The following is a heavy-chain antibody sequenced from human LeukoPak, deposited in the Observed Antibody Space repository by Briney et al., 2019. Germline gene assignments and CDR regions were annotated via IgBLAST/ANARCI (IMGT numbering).Heavy chain of an antibody. CDR3: ARERSRSGWFYQAIDY. CDR1: GFTFTNYV. CDR2: ISYDGSNK. D-gene: IGHD6-19*01. V-gene: IGHV3-30-3*01. J-gene: IGHJ4*02. Sequence: PGGSLRLSCAASGFTFTNYVMSWVRQTPGKGLEWVAVISYDGSNKYYADSVKGRFTISRDNSKNTLYLQMNSLRAEDTAVYYCARERSRSGWFYQAIDYWGQGTLVTVSS.